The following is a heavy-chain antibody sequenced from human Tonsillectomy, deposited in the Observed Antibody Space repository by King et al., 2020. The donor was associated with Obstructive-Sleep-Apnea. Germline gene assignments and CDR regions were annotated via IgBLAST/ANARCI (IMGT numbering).Heavy chain of an antibody. D-gene: IGHD5-18*01. CDR2: ISAYNGNT. V-gene: IGHV1-18*01. CDR1: GYTFIDYS. Sequence: QLVQSGAEVKKPGASVNVSCKASGYTFIDYSITWVRQAPGQGLEWMGRISAYNGNTNYAQKLQGRVTMTTDTSTSTASMELRSLIADDTAVYYCAREPRGYSYGWASPFDYWGQGTLVTVSS. CDR3: AREPRGYSYGWASPFDY. J-gene: IGHJ4*02.